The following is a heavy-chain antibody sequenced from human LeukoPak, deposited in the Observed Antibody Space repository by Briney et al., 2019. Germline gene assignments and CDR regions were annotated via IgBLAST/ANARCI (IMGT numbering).Heavy chain of an antibody. D-gene: IGHD5-18*01. CDR2: IWYDGSNK. CDR3: ARSRGYRYGYFYYGMDV. CDR1: GFTFSNYG. J-gene: IGHJ6*02. Sequence: GSLRLSCAASGFTFSNYGFHWVRQAPGKGLEWGTLIWYDGSNKYYADSVKGRFTISRDNSKNTLYLQMNSLRAEDTAVYYCARSRGYRYGYFYYGMDVWGQGTTVTVSS. V-gene: IGHV3-33*01.